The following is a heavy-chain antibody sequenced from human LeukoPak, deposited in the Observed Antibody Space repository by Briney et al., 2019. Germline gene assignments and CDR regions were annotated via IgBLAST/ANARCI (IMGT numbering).Heavy chain of an antibody. D-gene: IGHD3-9*01. CDR1: GVSIGSGGYY. J-gene: IGHJ4*02. CDR3: ARGYYDILTGYYQGYFDY. Sequence: PSETLSLTCTVSGVSIGSGGYYWSWVRQHPGKGLEWIGYIYYCGSTYYNPSLKSRVTISVDTSKNQFSLTLSSVTAADTAVYYCARGYYDILTGYYQGYFDYWGQGTLVTVSS. CDR2: IYYCGST. V-gene: IGHV4-31*03.